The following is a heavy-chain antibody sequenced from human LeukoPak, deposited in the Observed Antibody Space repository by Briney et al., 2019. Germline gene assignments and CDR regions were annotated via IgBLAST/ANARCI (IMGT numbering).Heavy chain of an antibody. CDR2: IDWDDDK. D-gene: IGHD2-15*01. CDR3: ARMTPDSPSFDY. V-gene: IGHV2-70*17. Sequence: SGPTLANPTQTLTLTCTFSGFSLSTPEMCVTWIRQPPGKALEWLARIDWDDDKFYSPSLRTRLTISKDTPKNQVVLRMTNMDPVDTGTYYCARMTPDSPSFDYWGQGALITVSS. CDR1: GFSLSTPEMC. J-gene: IGHJ4*02.